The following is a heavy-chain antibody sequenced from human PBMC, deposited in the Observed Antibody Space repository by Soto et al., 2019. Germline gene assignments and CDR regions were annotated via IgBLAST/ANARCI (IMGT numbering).Heavy chain of an antibody. CDR1: GFTFSSYA. V-gene: IGHV3-23*01. CDR3: AQGKISTTGLNY. CDR2: ISNSCGST. J-gene: IGHJ4*02. D-gene: IGHD1-1*01. Sequence: EVQLLESGGGLVQPGGSLRLSCAASGFTFSSYAMSWARQAPGKGLEWVSSISNSCGSTYHADSVKGRFTISRDDSEKTLYLQMNSLRVEDAAIYFCAQGKISTTGLNYCGQGTLVTVSS.